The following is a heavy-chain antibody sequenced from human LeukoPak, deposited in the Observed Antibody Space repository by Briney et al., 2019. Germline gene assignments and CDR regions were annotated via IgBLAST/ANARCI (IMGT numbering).Heavy chain of an antibody. V-gene: IGHV4-59*08. D-gene: IGHD1-26*01. J-gene: IGHJ6*02. CDR2: IYYSGST. CDR1: GGSISSYY. CDR3: ASQARSKTNYGMDV. Sequence: SETLSLTCTVSGGSISSYYWSWIRQPPGKGLDWTGYIYYSGSTNYNPSLKSRVTISVDTSKNQFSLKLSSVTAADTAVYYCASQARSKTNYGMDVWGQGTTVTVSS.